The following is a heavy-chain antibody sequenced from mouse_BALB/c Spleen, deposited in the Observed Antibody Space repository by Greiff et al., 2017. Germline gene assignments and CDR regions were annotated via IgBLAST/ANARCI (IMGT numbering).Heavy chain of an antibody. CDR2: ISYSGST. Sequence: EVQLQQSGPGLVKPSQSLSLTCTVTGYSITSDYAWNWIRQFPGNKLEWMGYISYSGSTSYNPSLKSRISITRDTSKNQFFLQLNSVTTEDTATYYCAKGDPYYDYDLGFAYWGQGTLVTVSA. CDR3: AKGDPYYDYDLGFAY. CDR1: GYSITSDYA. V-gene: IGHV3-2*02. D-gene: IGHD2-4*01. J-gene: IGHJ3*01.